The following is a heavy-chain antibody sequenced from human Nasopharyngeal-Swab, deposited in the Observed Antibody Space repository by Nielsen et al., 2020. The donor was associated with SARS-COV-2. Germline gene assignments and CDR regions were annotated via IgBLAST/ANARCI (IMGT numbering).Heavy chain of an antibody. D-gene: IGHD3-22*01. CDR2: MNPNSGNT. V-gene: IGHV1-8*01. J-gene: IGHJ6*03. Sequence: WVRQAPGQGLEWMGWMNPNSGNTGYAQKFQGRVTMTRNTSISTAYMELSSLRSKDTAVYYCARGRKGGGIVVVIPYYYYYMDVWGKGTTVTVSS. CDR3: ARGRKGGGIVVVIPYYYYYMDV.